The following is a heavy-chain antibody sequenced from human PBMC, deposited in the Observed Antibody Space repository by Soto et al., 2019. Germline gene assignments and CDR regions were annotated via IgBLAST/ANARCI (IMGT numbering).Heavy chain of an antibody. CDR1: GGSISSSSYY. Sequence: SETLSLTCTVSGGSISSSSYYWGWIRQPPGKGLEWIGSIYYSGSTYYNPSLKSRVTISVDTSKNQFSLKLSSVTAADTAVYYCARPRVMIFGADYYYYMDVWGKGTTVTVSS. CDR2: IYYSGST. J-gene: IGHJ6*03. CDR3: ARPRVMIFGADYYYYMDV. D-gene: IGHD3-3*01. V-gene: IGHV4-39*01.